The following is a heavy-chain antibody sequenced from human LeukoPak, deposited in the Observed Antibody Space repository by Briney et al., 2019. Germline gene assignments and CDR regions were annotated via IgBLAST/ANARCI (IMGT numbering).Heavy chain of an antibody. CDR1: GGSIRSSSYY. Sequence: PSETLSLTCTVSGGSIRSSSYYWGWIRQPPGKGLEWIGSIYYSGSTFYNPSLKSRVTISLDTSRDQFSLKLSSVTAADTAVYYCARYHSGYDDYWGQGTLVTVSS. V-gene: IGHV4-39*07. D-gene: IGHD5-12*01. CDR2: IYYSGST. J-gene: IGHJ4*02. CDR3: ARYHSGYDDY.